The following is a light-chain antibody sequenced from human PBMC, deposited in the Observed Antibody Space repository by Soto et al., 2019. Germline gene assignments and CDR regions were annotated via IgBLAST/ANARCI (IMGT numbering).Light chain of an antibody. Sequence: EIQLTQSPSFLSASVGDRVTITCRASQGISSYLAWYQQKPRKAPEVLIFGASTLQSGVPSRFSGSGSGTEFTLTISSLQPEDFATYYCQQLMSYPITFGQGTRLEIK. V-gene: IGKV1-9*01. CDR1: QGISSY. J-gene: IGKJ5*01. CDR2: GAS. CDR3: QQLMSYPIT.